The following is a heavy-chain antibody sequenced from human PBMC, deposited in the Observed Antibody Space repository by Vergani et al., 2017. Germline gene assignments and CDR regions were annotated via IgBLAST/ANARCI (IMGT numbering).Heavy chain of an antibody. J-gene: IGHJ4*02. D-gene: IGHD5-12*01. V-gene: IGHV1-69*09. Sequence: QVQLVQSGAEVKKPGSSVKVSCKASGGTFSSYAISWVRQAPGQGLEWMGGIIPILGIANYAQKFQGRITITADKSTSTAYMDLSTLRSEVTAVYYCARGFSGYAQVDYWGQGTLVTVSS. CDR1: GGTFSSYA. CDR3: ARGFSGYAQVDY. CDR2: IIPILGIA.